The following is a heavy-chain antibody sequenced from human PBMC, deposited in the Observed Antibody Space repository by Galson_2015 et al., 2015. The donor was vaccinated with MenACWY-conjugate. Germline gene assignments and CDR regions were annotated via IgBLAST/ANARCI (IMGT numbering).Heavy chain of an antibody. J-gene: IGHJ4*02. CDR2: IYPGDSDT. D-gene: IGHD6-6*01. CDR1: GYTFTSNW. Sequence: QSGAEVKKPGESLKISCKGSGYTFTSNWIGWVRQMPGKGLVWMGIIYPGDSDTRYTPSFQGHVTISADKSINTAYLQWGSLEASDTAMYYCARQGFGSSSLDYWGQGTLVTVSS. CDR3: ARQGFGSSSLDY. V-gene: IGHV5-51*01.